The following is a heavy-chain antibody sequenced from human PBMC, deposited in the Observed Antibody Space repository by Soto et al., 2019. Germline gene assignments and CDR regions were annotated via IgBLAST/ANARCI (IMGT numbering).Heavy chain of an antibody. V-gene: IGHV1-18*01. CDR1: GYPFTTYG. Sequence: QLQLVQSGPAVKKPGASVKVSCKASGYPFTTYGVTWVRQAPGQGLEWMGWINAYNGNTNYAQKLQGRVTMTTDTSTSKAYRELRSLRSDDTAVYYCARMGDVPYYYYGMDVWGQGTTVTVSS. CDR3: ARMGDVPYYYYGMDV. J-gene: IGHJ6*02. D-gene: IGHD3-16*01. CDR2: INAYNGNT.